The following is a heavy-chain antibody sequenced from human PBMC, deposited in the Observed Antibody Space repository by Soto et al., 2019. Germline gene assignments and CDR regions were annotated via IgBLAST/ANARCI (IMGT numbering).Heavy chain of an antibody. D-gene: IGHD2-21*01. CDR3: ARASRMIASYYYYYMDV. Sequence: PGGSLRLSCAASGFTVSSNYMSWVRQAPGKGLEWVSVIYSGGSTYYADSVKGRFTISRDNSKNTLYLQMNSLRAEDTAVYYCARASRMIASYYYYYMDVWGKGTTVTVSS. CDR1: GFTVSSNY. CDR2: IYSGGST. J-gene: IGHJ6*03. V-gene: IGHV3-66*01.